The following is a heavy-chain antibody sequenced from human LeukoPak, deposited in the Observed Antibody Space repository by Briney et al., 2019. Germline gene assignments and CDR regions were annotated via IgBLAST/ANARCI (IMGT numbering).Heavy chain of an antibody. J-gene: IGHJ2*01. Sequence: SETLSLTCAVSGYSITSGYYWGWIRQPPGKGLEWIGSVHHSGGIYYNPSLKSRVTISVETSKNQFSLKLSSMTAADTAVYYCAKTTSYWYFDLWGRATLVTVSS. V-gene: IGHV4-38-2*01. D-gene: IGHD2-2*01. CDR3: AKTTSYWYFDL. CDR1: GYSITSGYY. CDR2: VHHSGGI.